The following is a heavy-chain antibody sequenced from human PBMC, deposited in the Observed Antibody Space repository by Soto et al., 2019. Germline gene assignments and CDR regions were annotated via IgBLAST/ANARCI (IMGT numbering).Heavy chain of an antibody. CDR2: IIPVYGTA. D-gene: IGHD1-7*01. J-gene: IGHJ6*02. Sequence: QVQLVQSGADMKKPGSSVKVSCKVSGGTFRNFAISWVRQAPGHGLDWMGGIIPVYGTANYAQKCQGRVTITADEAATTASTELGSLTPADTAVSYSASLPFVPTTVHDFSYDMDVWGQGTTVTVSS. V-gene: IGHV1-69*12. CDR3: ASLPFVPTTVHDFSYDMDV. CDR1: GGTFRNFA.